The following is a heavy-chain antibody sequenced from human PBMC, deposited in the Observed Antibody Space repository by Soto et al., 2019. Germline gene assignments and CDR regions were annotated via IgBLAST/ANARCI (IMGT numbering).Heavy chain of an antibody. D-gene: IGHD1-26*01. CDR2: INPNNDGT. CDR1: GYTFTSYY. J-gene: IGHJ4*02. CDR3: ARDLGGSRDS. V-gene: IGHV1-2*04. Sequence: QVQLVQSGAEVKKPGASVKVSCKASGYTFTSYYMHWVRQAPGQGLEWMGIINPNNDGTTYGEKFQGWVTMTRETSTSTAYMELSRLRSDDTAVYYCARDLGGSRDSWGQGTLVTVSS.